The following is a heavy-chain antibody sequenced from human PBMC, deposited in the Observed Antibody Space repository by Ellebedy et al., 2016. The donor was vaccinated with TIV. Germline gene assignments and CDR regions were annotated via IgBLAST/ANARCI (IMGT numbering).Heavy chain of an antibody. J-gene: IGHJ4*02. V-gene: IGHV4-59*08. CDR1: GGSIRGYF. CDR3: ARQRDSHLWFAPFDY. Sequence: MPSETLSLTCSVSGGSIRGYFWSWIRQPPGKGLEWIGYSFYGGNTNYNPSLESRVTISLDPSKNQFSLRLSSVTASDTAVYYCARQRDSHLWFAPFDYWGQGSLVMVSS. CDR2: SFYGGNT. D-gene: IGHD2-21*01.